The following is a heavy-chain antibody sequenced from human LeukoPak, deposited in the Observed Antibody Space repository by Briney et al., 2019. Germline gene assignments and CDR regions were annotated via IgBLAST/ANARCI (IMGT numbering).Heavy chain of an antibody. V-gene: IGHV1-46*01. Sequence: ASVKVSCKASGYTFTSHYMHWVRQAPGQGLEWMGIINPSGGSTSYAQKFQGRVTMTRDTSTSTVYMELSSLRSEDTAVYYCARGGVQLWLQSRDGNRDYFDYWGQGTLVTVSS. J-gene: IGHJ4*02. D-gene: IGHD5-18*01. CDR2: INPSGGST. CDR3: ARGGVQLWLQSRDGNRDYFDY. CDR1: GYTFTSHY.